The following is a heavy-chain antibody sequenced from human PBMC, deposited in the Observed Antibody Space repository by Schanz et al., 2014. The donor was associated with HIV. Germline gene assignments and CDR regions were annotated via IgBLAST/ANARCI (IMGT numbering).Heavy chain of an antibody. D-gene: IGHD3-22*01. J-gene: IGHJ6*02. Sequence: QVQLVESGGGGVQPGRSLRLSCGASGFSVTSFGIHWVRQAPGKGLGGVAVTSYDGTKKQYADSVKGRLTISRDNSKNSLSLLIKSLRAEDAAVYYCAKDRNYYESKYRGKGNYYYYYGMDVWGQGTTVTVSS. CDR1: GFSVTSFG. CDR2: TSYDGTKK. V-gene: IGHV3-30*18. CDR3: AKDRNYYESKYRGKGNYYYYYGMDV.